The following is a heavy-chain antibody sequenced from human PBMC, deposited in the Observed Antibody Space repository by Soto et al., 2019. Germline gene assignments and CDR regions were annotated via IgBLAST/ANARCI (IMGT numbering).Heavy chain of an antibody. CDR1: GFTFSSYG. CDR2: IWYDGSNK. Sequence: PGGSLRLSCAASGFTFSSYGMHWVRQAPGKGLEWVAVIWYDGSNKYYADSVKGRFTISRDNSKNTLYLQMNSLRAEDTAVYYCARDGSEIAAESEAFIDYWGQGTLVTVSS. CDR3: ARDGSEIAAESEAFIDY. J-gene: IGHJ4*02. V-gene: IGHV3-33*01. D-gene: IGHD6-13*01.